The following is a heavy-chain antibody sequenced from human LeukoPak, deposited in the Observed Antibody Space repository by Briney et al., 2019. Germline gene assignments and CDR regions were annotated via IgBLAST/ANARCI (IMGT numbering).Heavy chain of an antibody. D-gene: IGHD1-26*01. V-gene: IGHV3-21*01. CDR1: GFSFSSYS. CDR3: ARGKWEPLDY. J-gene: IGHJ4*02. Sequence: GGSLRLSCAASGFSFSSYSMNWVRQAPGKGLEWVSCISTSSSYIYYAGSVKGRFTSSRDNAKNSLYLQMNSLRAEDTAVYYCARGKWEPLDYWGQGTLVTVSS. CDR2: ISTSSSYI.